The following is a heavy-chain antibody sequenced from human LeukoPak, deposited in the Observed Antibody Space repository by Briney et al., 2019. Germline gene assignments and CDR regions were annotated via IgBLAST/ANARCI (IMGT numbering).Heavy chain of an antibody. CDR3: AREGGDPRWLDP. CDR1: GGSISSYY. V-gene: IGHV4-4*07. Sequence: SETMSLTCTVSGGSISSYYWTWIRQSAGKGLEWIGRINTSGSTNYNPPLRSRVTMSVNTSKNQFSLNLTSVTAADTAVYSCAREGGDPRWLDPWGQGTLVTVSS. CDR2: INTSGST. D-gene: IGHD6-25*01. J-gene: IGHJ5*02.